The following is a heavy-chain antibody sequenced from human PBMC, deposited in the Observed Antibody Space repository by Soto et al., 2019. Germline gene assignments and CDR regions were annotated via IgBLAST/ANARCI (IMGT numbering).Heavy chain of an antibody. V-gene: IGHV4-31*03. D-gene: IGHD3-10*01. CDR1: GGSVDSGGYY. CDR2: ISYNGST. CDR3: ARDRPGRGDYFDY. J-gene: IGHJ4*02. Sequence: PSETLSLTCTVSGGSVDSGGYYWTWIRQLPGTGLEWIGYISYNGSTYYNPSLKSRVTISVDTSKNQFSLKLSSVTAADTAVYYCARDRPGRGDYFDYWGQGTLVTVSS.